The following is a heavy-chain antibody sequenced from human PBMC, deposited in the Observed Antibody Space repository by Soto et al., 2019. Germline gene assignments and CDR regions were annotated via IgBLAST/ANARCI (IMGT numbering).Heavy chain of an antibody. CDR2: FYTSGTT. CDR1: GGSISSYY. D-gene: IGHD3-10*01. Sequence: QVQLQESGPGLGKPSETLSLTCAVSGGSISSYYWSWIRQSAGQGLEWIGRFYTSGTTHYNPSLKSRLSMSADTSKNQLSLTLTSVTAADTGVYYCARAGNEYGVDVWGQGTTVTVSS. CDR3: ARAGNEYGVDV. V-gene: IGHV4-4*07. J-gene: IGHJ6*02.